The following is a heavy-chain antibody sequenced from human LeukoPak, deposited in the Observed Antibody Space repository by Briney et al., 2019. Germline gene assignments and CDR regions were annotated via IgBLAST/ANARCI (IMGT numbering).Heavy chain of an antibody. Sequence: PGGXLRLSCAASGFTFSSYEMNWVRQAPGKGMEGVSYISSSGSTRYYADSVKGRFTISRDNAKNSLYLQMNSLRAEDTAVYYCARGYGLDYWGQGTLVTVSS. CDR3: ARGYGLDY. CDR1: GFTFSSYE. CDR2: ISSSGSTR. V-gene: IGHV3-48*03. D-gene: IGHD5-18*01. J-gene: IGHJ4*02.